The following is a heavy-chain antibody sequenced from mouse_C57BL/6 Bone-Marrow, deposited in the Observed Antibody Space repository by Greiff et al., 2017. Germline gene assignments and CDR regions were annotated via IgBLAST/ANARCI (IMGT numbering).Heavy chain of an antibody. CDR1: GYTFTSYW. J-gene: IGHJ1*03. CDR2: IDPSDSYT. D-gene: IGHD2-2*01. Sequence: QVQLQQPGAELVMPGASVKLSCKASGYTFTSYWMHWVKQRPGQGLEWIGEIDPSDSYTNYNQKFKGKSTLTVDKSSSTAYMQLSSLTSEDSAVYDCAREGVTTWYWYFDVWGTGTTVTVSS. V-gene: IGHV1-69*01. CDR3: AREGVTTWYWYFDV.